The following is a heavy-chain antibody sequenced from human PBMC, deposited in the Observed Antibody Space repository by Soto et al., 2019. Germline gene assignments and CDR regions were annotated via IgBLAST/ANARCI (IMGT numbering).Heavy chain of an antibody. CDR1: GFTFSSYS. D-gene: IGHD3-3*01. CDR2: ISSSSSYI. Sequence: EVQLVESGGGLVKPGGSLRLSCAASGFTFSSYSMNWVRQAPGKGLEWVSSISSSSSYIYYADSVKGRFTISRDNAKNSLYLQMNSLRAEDTAVYYSARDEINPVPYDFWSGYSDYWGQGTLVTVSS. V-gene: IGHV3-21*01. CDR3: ARDEINPVPYDFWSGYSDY. J-gene: IGHJ4*02.